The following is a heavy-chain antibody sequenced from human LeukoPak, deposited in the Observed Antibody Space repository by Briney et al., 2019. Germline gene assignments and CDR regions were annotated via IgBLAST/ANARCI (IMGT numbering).Heavy chain of an antibody. Sequence: PGRSLRLSCTASGFTFSSYGMHWVRQAPGKGLEWVTTIWFDGNNKYYADSVKGRFTISRDNSKNTLYLQMNSLRAEDTAVYYCARDLSSSWYFPFDSWGQGTLVTVST. CDR2: IWFDGNNK. CDR3: ARDLSSSWYFPFDS. CDR1: GFTFSSYG. V-gene: IGHV3-33*01. D-gene: IGHD6-13*01. J-gene: IGHJ4*02.